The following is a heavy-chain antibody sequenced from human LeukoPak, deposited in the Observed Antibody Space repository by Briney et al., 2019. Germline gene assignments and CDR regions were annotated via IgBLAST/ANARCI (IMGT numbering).Heavy chain of an antibody. D-gene: IGHD6-13*01. CDR3: ASDGYSSSWYRAY. CDR1: GFTFSSYW. CDR2: IKQDGSEK. Sequence: GGSLRLSCAASGFTFSSYWMSWVRQAPGKGLEWVANIKQDGSEKYYVDSVKGRFTISRDNAKNSLYLQMNSLRAEDTAVYYCASDGYSSSWYRAYWGQGTLVTVSS. V-gene: IGHV3-7*01. J-gene: IGHJ4*02.